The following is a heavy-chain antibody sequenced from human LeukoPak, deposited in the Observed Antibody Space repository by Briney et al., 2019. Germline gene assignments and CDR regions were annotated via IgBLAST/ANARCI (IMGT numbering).Heavy chain of an antibody. J-gene: IGHJ5*01. CDR2: VKQDGSVK. D-gene: IGHD6-6*01. Sequence: GGSLRLSCAASGFTFNNYWMSWVRQAPGKGLEWVANVKQDGSVKNYVDYMEGRFTISRDNAKNSLYLQMNGLRAEDTAVYYCVRTSRSSSTDSWGQGTLVTVSS. CDR1: GFTFNNYW. CDR3: VRTSRSSSTDS. V-gene: IGHV3-7*01.